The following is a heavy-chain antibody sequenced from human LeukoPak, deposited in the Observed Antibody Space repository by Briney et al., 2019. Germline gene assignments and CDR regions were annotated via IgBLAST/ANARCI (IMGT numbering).Heavy chain of an antibody. CDR3: ARESLTWLQSRTSWFDP. D-gene: IGHD5-24*01. CDR2: IHYSGST. V-gene: IGHV4-39*07. Sequence: PSETLSLTCRVSGGSISSSDYYWGWIRQPPGRGLEWIGSIHYSGSTYYNPSLKSRVTVSVDSSKAQFSLRLSSVTAADTAVYYCARESLTWLQSRTSWFDPWRQGTLVTVSS. J-gene: IGHJ5*02. CDR1: GGSISSSDYY.